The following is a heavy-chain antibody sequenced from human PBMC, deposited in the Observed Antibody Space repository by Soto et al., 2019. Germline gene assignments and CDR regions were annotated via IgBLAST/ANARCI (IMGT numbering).Heavy chain of an antibody. CDR3: ARDEGMTIFDY. Sequence: QVQLVESGGGVVQPGRSLRLSCAASGFTFSSYGMHWVRQAPGKGLEWVAVIWYDGSNKYYADSVKGRFTISRDNSKNTLYLQMNSLRAEDTAVYYCARDEGMTIFDYWGQGTLVTVSS. V-gene: IGHV3-33*01. CDR2: IWYDGSNK. D-gene: IGHD3-9*01. J-gene: IGHJ4*02. CDR1: GFTFSSYG.